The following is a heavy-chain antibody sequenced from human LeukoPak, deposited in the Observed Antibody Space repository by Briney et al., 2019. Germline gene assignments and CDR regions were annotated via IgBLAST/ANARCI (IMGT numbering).Heavy chain of an antibody. J-gene: IGHJ6*02. CDR2: INPNSGGT. V-gene: IGHV1-2*02. CDR3: ARKDIAVAGLHYYGMDV. CDR1: GYTFTDYC. D-gene: IGHD6-19*01. Sequence: ASVKLSCKASGYTFTDYCIHWVRQAPGQGLEWMGWINPNSGGTNYAQKFRGRVTMTRDTSISTGYMELSRLRSDDTAVYFCARKDIAVAGLHYYGMDVWGQGTTVRVSS.